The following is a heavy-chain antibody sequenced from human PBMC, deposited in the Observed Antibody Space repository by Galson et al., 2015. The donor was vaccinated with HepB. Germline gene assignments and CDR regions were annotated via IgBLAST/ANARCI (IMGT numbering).Heavy chain of an antibody. J-gene: IGHJ3*02. V-gene: IGHV4-39*07. D-gene: IGHD2-15*01. Sequence: SETLSLTCTVSGGSIRSGSYYWGWARQPPGKGLEWIGSLYYTGSTYYNPSLKSRVTISVDTSKNQFSLKLSSVTAADTAVYYCAREGDIGVVRGSRPNDAFEIWGQGTRLTVSS. CDR3: AREGDIGVVRGSRPNDAFEI. CDR2: LYYTGST. CDR1: GGSIRSGSYY.